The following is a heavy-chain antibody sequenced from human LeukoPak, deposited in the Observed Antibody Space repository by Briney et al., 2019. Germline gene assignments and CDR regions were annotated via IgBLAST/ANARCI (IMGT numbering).Heavy chain of an antibody. V-gene: IGHV7-4-1*02. CDR1: GYTFTSYA. D-gene: IGHD6-13*01. CDR2: IYTNTGNP. Sequence: PRASVKVSCKASGYTFTSYAMNWVRQAPGQGLEWMGWIYTNTGNPTYTQGFTGRFVFSLDTSVSTTYLQISNLKAEDTAVYYCARGIPVYGSSWSYYFDYWGQGTLVTVSS. CDR3: ARGIPVYGSSWSYYFDY. J-gene: IGHJ4*02.